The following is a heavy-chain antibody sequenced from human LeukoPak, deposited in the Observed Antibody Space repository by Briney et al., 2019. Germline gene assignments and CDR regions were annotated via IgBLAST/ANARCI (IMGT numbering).Heavy chain of an antibody. J-gene: IGHJ4*02. CDR1: GGSISSYY. V-gene: IGHV4-4*07. CDR2: IYTSGST. D-gene: IGHD1-1*01. CDR3: ARVGPTFYFDY. Sequence: SETLSLTCTVSGGSISSYYWSWIRQPAGKGLEWIGRIYTSGSTNYNPSLKSRVTISVDKSKNQFSLKLNSVTAADTAVYYCARVGPTFYFDYWGQGTLVTVYS.